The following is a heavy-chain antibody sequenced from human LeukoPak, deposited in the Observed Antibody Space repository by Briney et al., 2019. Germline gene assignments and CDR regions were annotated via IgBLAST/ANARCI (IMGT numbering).Heavy chain of an antibody. CDR3: ARERWEGGSYVMGFDY. CDR1: GGSIRSHY. Sequence: PSETLSLTCSVSGGSIRSHYWNWIRQPPGKGLEWLGHIYYSGSTYYNPSLKSRITISVDTSKNQFSLRPSSVTAADTAVYYCARERWEGGSYVMGFDYWGQGALVTVSS. V-gene: IGHV4-59*11. CDR2: IYYSGST. J-gene: IGHJ4*02. D-gene: IGHD1-26*01.